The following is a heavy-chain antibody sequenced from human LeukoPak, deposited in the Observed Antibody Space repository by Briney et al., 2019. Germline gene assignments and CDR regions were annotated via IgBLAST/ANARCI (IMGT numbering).Heavy chain of an antibody. Sequence: PSETLSLTCTVSGGSISSYYWSWIRQPPGKGLEWIGYIYYSGSTNYNPSLKSRVTISVDTSKNQFSLKLTSVTAADTAVYYCARGQGMATTPFDFWGQGTLVTVFS. V-gene: IGHV4-59*01. J-gene: IGHJ4*02. CDR2: IYYSGST. CDR3: ARGQGMATTPFDF. CDR1: GGSISSYY. D-gene: IGHD5-24*01.